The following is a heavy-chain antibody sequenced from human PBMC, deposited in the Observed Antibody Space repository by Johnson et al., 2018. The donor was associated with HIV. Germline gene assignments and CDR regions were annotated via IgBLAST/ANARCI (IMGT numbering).Heavy chain of an antibody. D-gene: IGHD2-2*01. J-gene: IGHJ3*02. CDR3: ARGYCSSTSCYAFFLPFDI. CDR1: GFTFSSYA. Sequence: QEKLVESGGGVVQPGRSLRLSCAASGFTFSSYAMHWVRQAPGKGLEWVAVIYSGGTTYYVDSVKGRFTISRDNSKNTLYLQMNRLRAEDTALYYCARGYCSSTSCYAFFLPFDIWGQGTMVTVSS. V-gene: IGHV3-30*14. CDR2: IYSGGTT.